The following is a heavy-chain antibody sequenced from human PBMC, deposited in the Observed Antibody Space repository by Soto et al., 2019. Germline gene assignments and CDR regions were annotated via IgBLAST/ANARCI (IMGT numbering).Heavy chain of an antibody. V-gene: IGHV4-61*08. D-gene: IGHD3-22*01. CDR3: AREFYYDSSGIGFDS. CDR2: FYSSGSP. Sequence: SETLSLTCTLSGGSISSGGYYWSWIRQHPGKGLEWIGDFYSSGSPHHNPSLKNRVSISEDRSKNEFSLKLSSVTAADTAIYYCAREFYYDSSGIGFDSWGQGTLVTVSS. CDR1: GGSISSGGYY. J-gene: IGHJ4*02.